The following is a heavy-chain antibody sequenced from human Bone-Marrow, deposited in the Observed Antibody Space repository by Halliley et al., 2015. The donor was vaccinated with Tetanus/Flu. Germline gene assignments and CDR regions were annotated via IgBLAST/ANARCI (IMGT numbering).Heavy chain of an antibody. Sequence: GSTDYADSVKGRCTISRDNSKNTLYLQRGSLRAEDTAVYYWVKGGDSSDYYPKQYADYWGQGTLVIVSS. D-gene: IGHD3-22*01. CDR3: VKGGDSSDYYPKQYADY. J-gene: IGHJ4*02. V-gene: IGHV3-64D*06. CDR2: GST.